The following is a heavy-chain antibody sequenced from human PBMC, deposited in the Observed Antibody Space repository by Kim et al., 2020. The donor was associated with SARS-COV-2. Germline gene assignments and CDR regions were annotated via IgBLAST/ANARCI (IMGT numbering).Heavy chain of an antibody. CDR3: ARDSPAGWKFDL. CDR2: INTNTGIP. V-gene: IGHV7-4-1*02. J-gene: IGHJ2*01. Sequence: ASVKVSCKASGYTFTNYALNWVRQAPGQGLEWMGWINTNTGIPSYAPGFTGRFVFSLDTSVSTSYLQISSLKAEDTAIYYCARDSPAGWKFDLWGRGTLVTVSS. D-gene: IGHD1-1*01. CDR1: GYTFTNYA.